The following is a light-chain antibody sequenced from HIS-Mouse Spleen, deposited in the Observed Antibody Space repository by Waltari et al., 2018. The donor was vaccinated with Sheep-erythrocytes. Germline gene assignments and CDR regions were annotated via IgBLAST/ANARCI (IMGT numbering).Light chain of an antibody. CDR3: QQSYSTPPT. CDR2: AAS. J-gene: IGKJ4*01. V-gene: IGKV1-39*01. Sequence: DIQMTQSPSSVSASVGDRVTITCRASQSISSYLNWYQQKPGKAPNPLIYAASSLQSGVPSRFSGSGSGTDFTLTISSLQPEDFATYYCQQSYSTPPTFGGGTEVEIK. CDR1: QSISSY.